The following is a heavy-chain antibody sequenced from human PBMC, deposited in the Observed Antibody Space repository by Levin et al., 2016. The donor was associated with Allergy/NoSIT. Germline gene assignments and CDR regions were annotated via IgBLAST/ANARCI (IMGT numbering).Heavy chain of an antibody. CDR3: ARAPAARRYCTNGVCSYYGMDV. D-gene: IGHD2-8*01. CDR1: GFTFNSYG. J-gene: IGHJ6*02. V-gene: IGHV3-33*01. Sequence: GESLKISCAASGFTFNSYGMHWVRQPPGKGLEWVAVIWYDGSNKYYADSVKGRFTISRDNSKNTLYLQMNSLRAEDTAVYYCARAPAARRYCTNGVCSYYGMDVWGQGTTVTVSS. CDR2: IWYDGSNK.